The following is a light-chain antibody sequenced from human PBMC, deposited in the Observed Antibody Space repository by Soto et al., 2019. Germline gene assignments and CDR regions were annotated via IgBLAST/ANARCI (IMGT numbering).Light chain of an antibody. Sequence: QSVLTQPPSASGTPGQRVTISCSGSSFNIGSNYVYWYQQLPGTAPKLLIYRNNQRPSGVPDRFSGSKSGTSASLAISGLRSEDEADYYCAAWDDSLCWVFGGGTKLTVL. CDR1: SFNIGSNY. J-gene: IGLJ3*02. CDR3: AAWDDSLCWV. CDR2: RNN. V-gene: IGLV1-47*01.